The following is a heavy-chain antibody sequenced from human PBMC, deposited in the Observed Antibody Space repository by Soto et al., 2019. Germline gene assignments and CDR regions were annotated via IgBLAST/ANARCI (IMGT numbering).Heavy chain of an antibody. CDR2: IFHSGST. Sequence: SETLSLTCAVSGGSVISTNWWSWVRQPPGKGLEWIGEIFHSGSTNHNPSLKSRVTISLDKSKIQFSLKLTSVTAADTAVYYCSRSGYCSGDSCYSFTRWFDPWGQGTLVTVSS. V-gene: IGHV4-4*02. J-gene: IGHJ5*02. CDR3: SRSGYCSGDSCYSFTRWFDP. D-gene: IGHD2-15*01. CDR1: GGSVISTNW.